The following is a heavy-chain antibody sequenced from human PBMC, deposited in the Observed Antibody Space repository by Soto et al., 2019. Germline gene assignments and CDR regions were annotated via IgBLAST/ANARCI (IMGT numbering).Heavy chain of an antibody. J-gene: IGHJ4*02. D-gene: IGHD6-6*01. CDR2: IYSGGST. CDR1: GFTVSSNY. V-gene: IGHV3-53*01. CDR3: ARGIAARPPFDY. Sequence: PGGSLRLACAASGFTVSSNYMSWVRQAPGKGLEWVSVIYSGGSTYYADSVKGRFTISRDNSKNTLYLQMNSLRAEDTAVYYCARGIAARPPFDYWGQGTLVTVSS.